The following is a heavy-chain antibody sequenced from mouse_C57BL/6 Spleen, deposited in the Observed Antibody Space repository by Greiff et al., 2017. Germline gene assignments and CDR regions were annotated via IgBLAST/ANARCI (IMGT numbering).Heavy chain of an antibody. J-gene: IGHJ3*01. Sequence: LQESGAELVRPGASVTLSCKASGYTFTDYEMHWVKQTPVHGLEWIGAIDPETGGTAYNQKFKGKAILTADKSSSTAYMELRSLTSEDSAVYYCLRRVFADWGQGTLVTVSA. V-gene: IGHV1-15*01. CDR3: LRRVFAD. CDR2: IDPETGGT. CDR1: GYTFTDYE. D-gene: IGHD2-12*01.